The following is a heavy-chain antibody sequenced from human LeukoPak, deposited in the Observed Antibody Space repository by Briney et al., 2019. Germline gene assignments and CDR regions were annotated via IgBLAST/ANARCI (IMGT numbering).Heavy chain of an antibody. CDR3: ASAPRQGSIGGLDY. CDR2: IYYTGTT. V-gene: IGHV4-39*02. J-gene: IGHJ4*02. CDR1: GGSISSSTYY. Sequence: SETLSLTCTVSGGSISSSTYYWGWIRQPPGQGLEWIGAIYYTGTTYYNPSLRSRVTISVDTSKSHFSLNLSSVTAADTALYYCASAPRQGSIGGLDYWGQGTLVTVSS. D-gene: IGHD3-16*01.